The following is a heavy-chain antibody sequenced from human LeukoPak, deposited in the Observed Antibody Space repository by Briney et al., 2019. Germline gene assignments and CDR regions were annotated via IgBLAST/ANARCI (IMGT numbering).Heavy chain of an antibody. J-gene: IGHJ4*02. CDR1: GFTFSSYW. V-gene: IGHV3-7*03. CDR3: ARDQEGFDY. CDR2: IKHDGSEK. Sequence: GGSLRLSCAASGFTFSSYWMNWVRQAPGKGLEWVTNIKHDGSEKYYVDSVKGRFTISRDNAKDSLYLEINSLRAEDTAVYYCARDQEGFDYWGQGTLVTVSS.